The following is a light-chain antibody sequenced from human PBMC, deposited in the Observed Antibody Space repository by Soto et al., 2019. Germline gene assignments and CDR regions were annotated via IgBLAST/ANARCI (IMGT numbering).Light chain of an antibody. CDR2: EVT. J-gene: IGLJ1*01. V-gene: IGLV2-8*01. Sequence: QSVLTQPPSASGSPGQSVTVSCTGTSSDVGNYNLVSWYQQHPGQAPKLMIYEVTVRPSGVPDRFSGSKSGNTASLTVYGLQAEDEADYYCTSFAGNNNFYVFGTGTQLTVL. CDR1: SSDVGNYNL. CDR3: TSFAGNNNFYV.